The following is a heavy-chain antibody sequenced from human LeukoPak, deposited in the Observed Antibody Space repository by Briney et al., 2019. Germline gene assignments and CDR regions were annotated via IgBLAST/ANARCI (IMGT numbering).Heavy chain of an antibody. D-gene: IGHD5-24*01. V-gene: IGHV3-7*01. J-gene: IGHJ4*02. Sequence: AGGSLRLSCEAPGFTLRGNWMSWVRQAPGKGLERVASINPDGSQKLYVDSVKGRFTISRDNTKSSLYLQMNSLGAEDTAMYYCAKLLGTATTYDSWGQGARVTVSS. CDR3: AKLLGTATTYDS. CDR1: GFTLRGNW. CDR2: INPDGSQK.